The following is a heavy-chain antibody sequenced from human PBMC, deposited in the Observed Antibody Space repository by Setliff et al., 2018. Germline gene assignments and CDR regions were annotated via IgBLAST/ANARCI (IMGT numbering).Heavy chain of an antibody. CDR3: ARDSALHSYHYDSSGYLDY. CDR2: INHSGST. CDR1: GESFSGHY. V-gene: IGHV4-34*01. Sequence: PSETLSLTCAVYGESFSGHYWSWIRQPPGKGLEWIGEINHSGSTNYNPSLKSRVTISVDTSKNQFSLKLSSVTAADTAVYYCARDSALHSYHYDSSGYLDYWGQGALVTVSS. J-gene: IGHJ4*02. D-gene: IGHD3-22*01.